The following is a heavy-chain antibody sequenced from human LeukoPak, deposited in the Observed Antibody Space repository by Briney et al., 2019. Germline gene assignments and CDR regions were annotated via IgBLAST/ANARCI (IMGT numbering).Heavy chain of an antibody. CDR2: IHQNGGAE. CDR1: GFTFSNCW. J-gene: IGHJ4*02. V-gene: IGHV3-7*03. CDR3: ARDLSSRDAY. D-gene: IGHD6-13*01. Sequence: GGSLRLSCAASGFTFSNCWMSWVRQAPGEGLEWVACIHQNGGAEYYVDSVKGRFAISRDNTKNSLYLQMNSLTVEDTAVYYCARDLSSRDAYWGQGTLVTVSS.